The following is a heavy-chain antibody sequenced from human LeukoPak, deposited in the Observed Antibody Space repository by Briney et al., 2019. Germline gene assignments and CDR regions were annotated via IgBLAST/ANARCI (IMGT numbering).Heavy chain of an antibody. D-gene: IGHD2-2*01. CDR2: INPDSGGT. CDR3: ARAAAAAMANYFDY. J-gene: IGHJ4*02. V-gene: IGHV1-2*02. CDR1: GYTFTESY. Sequence: ASVQVSCQASGYTFTESYIHWVGQAPGQGLEWMGWINPDSGGTSYAQKFQDRVTMTRDTSISTAYMELSSLRSDDTAVYYCARAAAAAMANYFDYWGQGALVIVAS.